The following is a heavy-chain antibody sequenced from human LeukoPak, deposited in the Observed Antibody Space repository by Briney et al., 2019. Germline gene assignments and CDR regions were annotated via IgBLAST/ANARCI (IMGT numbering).Heavy chain of an antibody. J-gene: IGHJ4*02. CDR1: GYTLTELS. D-gene: IGHD6-19*01. CDR3: ATPIRKKVSGWSGFDY. CDR2: FDPEDGET. Sequence: GASVKVSCKVSGYTLTELSMHWVRQAPGKGLEWMGGFDPEDGETIYAQKFQGRVTMTEDTSTDTAYMELSSLRSEDTAVYYCATPIRKKVSGWSGFDYWGQGTLVTVSS. V-gene: IGHV1-24*01.